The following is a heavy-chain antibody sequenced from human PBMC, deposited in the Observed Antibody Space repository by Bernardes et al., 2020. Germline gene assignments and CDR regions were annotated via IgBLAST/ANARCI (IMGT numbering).Heavy chain of an antibody. CDR2: ISGSGGST. Sequence: GSLRLSCAASGFTFSSYAMSWVRQAPGKGLEWVSAISGSGGSTYYADSVKGRFTISRDNSKNTLYLQMNSLRAEDTAVYYCASDSYSSSWYHYFDYWGQGTLVTVSS. D-gene: IGHD6-13*01. CDR1: GFTFSSYA. V-gene: IGHV3-23*01. CDR3: ASDSYSSSWYHYFDY. J-gene: IGHJ4*02.